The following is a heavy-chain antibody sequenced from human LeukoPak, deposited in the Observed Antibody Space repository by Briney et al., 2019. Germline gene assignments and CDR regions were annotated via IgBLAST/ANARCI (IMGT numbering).Heavy chain of an antibody. J-gene: IGHJ6*02. CDR3: ARGHLDPHYYGSGSYLLSYYYYGMDV. D-gene: IGHD3-10*01. Sequence: GGSLRLSCAASGFTFSDYYMSWIRQAPGKGLDGVSYISMRGSTIYYADSVKGRFNISRDNAKNSLYLQMNSLRAEDTAVYYCARGHLDPHYYGSGSYLLSYYYYGMDVWGQGTTVTVSS. CDR2: ISMRGSTI. V-gene: IGHV3-11*01. CDR1: GFTFSDYY.